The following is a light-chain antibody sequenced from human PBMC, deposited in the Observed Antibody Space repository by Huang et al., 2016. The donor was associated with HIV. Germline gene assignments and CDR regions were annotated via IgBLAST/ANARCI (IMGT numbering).Light chain of an antibody. Sequence: ETVMTQSPATLSVSPGERATLSCRASQSVTNNLAWYQQKPGQAPRLLIYHASARATGVSGRFSGSGSGTEFTLTISSLQSEDFAVYYCQQYHDWPPVTFGQGTRLEMK. V-gene: IGKV3-15*01. J-gene: IGKJ5*01. CDR2: HAS. CDR1: QSVTNN. CDR3: QQYHDWPPVT.